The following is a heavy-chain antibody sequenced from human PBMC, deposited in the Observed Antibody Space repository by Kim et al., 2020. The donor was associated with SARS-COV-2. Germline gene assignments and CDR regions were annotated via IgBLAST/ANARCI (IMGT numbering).Heavy chain of an antibody. CDR1: GFTFSSYA. V-gene: IGHV3-23*01. CDR3: AKDDSSSWYQSSVQGWFDP. Sequence: GGSLRLSCAASGFTFSSYAMSWVRQAPGKGLEWVSAISGSGGSTYYADSVKGRFTISRDNSKNTLYLQMNSLRAEDTAVYYCAKDDSSSWYQSSVQGWFDPWGQGTLVTVSS. D-gene: IGHD6-13*01. J-gene: IGHJ5*02. CDR2: ISGSGGST.